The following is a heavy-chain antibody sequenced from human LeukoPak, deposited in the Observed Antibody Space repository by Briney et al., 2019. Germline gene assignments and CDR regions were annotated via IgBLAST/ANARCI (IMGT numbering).Heavy chain of an antibody. V-gene: IGHV3-21*01. CDR1: GFTFSSYT. Sequence: GGSLRLSCAASGFTFSSYTMNWVRQAPGKGLEWVSSISGSSSYIYYADSVKGRFTISRDNAKNSLYLQMNSLRAEDTAVYYCAKDMGIGARRFDYWGQGTLVAVSS. D-gene: IGHD6-6*01. CDR3: AKDMGIGARRFDY. J-gene: IGHJ4*02. CDR2: ISGSSSYI.